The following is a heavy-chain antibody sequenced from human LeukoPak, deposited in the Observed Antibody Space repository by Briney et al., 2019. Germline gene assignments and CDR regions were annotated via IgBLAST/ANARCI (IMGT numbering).Heavy chain of an antibody. D-gene: IGHD5-24*01. CDR3: ARARRDGYRDAFDI. Sequence: GGSLRLSCAASGFTFSSYEMNWVRQAPGKGLEWVSYISSSGSTIYYADSVKGRFTISRDNAKNSLYLQMNSLRAEDTAVYYCARARRDGYRDAFDIWGQGTMVTVSS. V-gene: IGHV3-48*03. J-gene: IGHJ3*02. CDR2: ISSSGSTI. CDR1: GFTFSSYE.